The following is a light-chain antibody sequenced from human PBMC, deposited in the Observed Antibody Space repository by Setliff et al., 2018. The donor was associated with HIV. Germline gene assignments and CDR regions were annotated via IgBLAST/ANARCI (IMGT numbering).Light chain of an antibody. CDR3: CSYTTSSTVA. V-gene: IGLV2-11*01. CDR1: SSDIGAYDY. J-gene: IGLJ1*01. CDR2: GVD. Sequence: QSVLTQPRSMSGSRGQSITFSCTGTSSDIGAYDYVSWYQQHPGKAPKLITYGVDKRPSGVPTRFSGFKSGNTASLTISGLQAEDEADYYCCSYTTSSTVAFGTGTKVTVL.